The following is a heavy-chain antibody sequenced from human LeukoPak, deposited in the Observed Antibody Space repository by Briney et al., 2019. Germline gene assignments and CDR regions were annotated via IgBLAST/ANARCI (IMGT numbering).Heavy chain of an antibody. CDR2: TYYRSRWTY. D-gene: IGHD2/OR15-2a*01. CDR3: ARFEYGAPDY. Sequence: SRTLSLTCAISGDSVSSSTAAWNWIRQSPSRGLEWLGRTYYRSRWTYEYTTSVKGRITINADTSENQFSLQLKSVTPEDTAVYYFARFEYGAPDYWGQGTLVTVSS. V-gene: IGHV6-1*01. J-gene: IGHJ4*02. CDR1: GDSVSSSTAA.